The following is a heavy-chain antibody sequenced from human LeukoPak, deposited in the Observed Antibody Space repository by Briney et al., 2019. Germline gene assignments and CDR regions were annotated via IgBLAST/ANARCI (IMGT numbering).Heavy chain of an antibody. Sequence: SETLSLTCAVSGHSISSDYYWGWIRQPRGKGLDWIGNISHSGNTYYNPSLRSRVTISVDTSKNQFSLKLTFVTAADTAVYYCAREGPNNFGYHHHWGQGTLVTVSS. D-gene: IGHD5-18*01. CDR2: ISHSGNT. CDR3: AREGPNNFGYHHH. V-gene: IGHV4-38-2*02. J-gene: IGHJ5*02. CDR1: GHSISSDYY.